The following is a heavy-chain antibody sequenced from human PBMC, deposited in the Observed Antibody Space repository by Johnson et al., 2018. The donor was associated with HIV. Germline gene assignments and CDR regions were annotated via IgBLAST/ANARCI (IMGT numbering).Heavy chain of an antibody. J-gene: IGHJ3*02. CDR3: ARDDLAFDI. V-gene: IGHV3-11*04. Sequence: IRQAPGKGLEWVSYISSSGSTIYYADSVKGRFTISRDNAKNSLYLQMNSLRAEDTAVYYCARDDLAFDIWGQGTMVTVSS. D-gene: IGHD3/OR15-3a*01. CDR2: ISSSGSTI.